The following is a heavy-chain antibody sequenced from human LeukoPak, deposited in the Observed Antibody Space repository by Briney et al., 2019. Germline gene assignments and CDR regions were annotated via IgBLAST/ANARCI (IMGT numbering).Heavy chain of an antibody. D-gene: IGHD3-10*01. Sequence: ASVKVSCKASGYTLTSYDINWVRQATGQGLEWMGWMNPNSGNTGYAQKFQGRVTMTRNTSISTAYMELSSLRSEDTAVYYCARTDRTYYYGSGSYYPYYYGMDVWGQGTTVTVSS. CDR3: ARTDRTYYYGSGSYYPYYYGMDV. CDR1: GYTLTSYD. J-gene: IGHJ6*02. CDR2: MNPNSGNT. V-gene: IGHV1-8*01.